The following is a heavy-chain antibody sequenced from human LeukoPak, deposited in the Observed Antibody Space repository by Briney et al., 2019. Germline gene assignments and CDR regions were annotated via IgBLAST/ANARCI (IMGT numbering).Heavy chain of an antibody. J-gene: IGHJ1*01. CDR2: IYHSGST. Sequence: SETLSLTCTVSGYSISSGYYWGWIRQPPGRGLEWIGSIYHSGSTYYNPSLKSRVTISVDTSKNQLFLKLSSVTAADTAVYYCARDPHMVRGISHWGQGNLVTVSS. D-gene: IGHD3-10*01. V-gene: IGHV4-38-2*02. CDR1: GYSISSGYY. CDR3: ARDPHMVRGISH.